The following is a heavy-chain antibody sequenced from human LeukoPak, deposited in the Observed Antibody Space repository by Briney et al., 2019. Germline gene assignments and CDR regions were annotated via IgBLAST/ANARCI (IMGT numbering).Heavy chain of an antibody. CDR1: GVSISDYY. J-gene: IGHJ6*03. CDR3: ARGDFCSKSNCYLRPMDV. CDR2: IYYSGST. D-gene: IGHD3-3*01. V-gene: IGHV4-59*01. Sequence: PSETLSLTSTVSGVSISDYYWNWLRQPPGKGLEWIGYIYYSGSTTYNPSLKSRVTMSVDTAKNQFSLKLRSVTAADTAVYFCARGDFCSKSNCYLRPMDVWGKGTTVTVSS.